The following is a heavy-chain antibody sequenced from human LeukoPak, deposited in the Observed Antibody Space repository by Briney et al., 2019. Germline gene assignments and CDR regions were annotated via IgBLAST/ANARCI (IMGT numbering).Heavy chain of an antibody. V-gene: IGHV1-18*01. Sequence: ASVKVSCKASGYTFTSYGISWVRQAPGQGLEWMGWISAYNGNTNYAQKLQGRVTMTTDTSTSTAYMELRSLRSDDTAVYYCGRAATYYYYMDVWGKGTTVTVSS. J-gene: IGHJ6*03. D-gene: IGHD6-13*01. CDR3: GRAATYYYYMDV. CDR1: GYTFTSYG. CDR2: ISAYNGNT.